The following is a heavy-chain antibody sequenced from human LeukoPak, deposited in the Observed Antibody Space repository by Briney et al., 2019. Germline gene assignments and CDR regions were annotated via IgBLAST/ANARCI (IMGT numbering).Heavy chain of an antibody. CDR1: GGSISSYY. D-gene: IGHD1-1*01. V-gene: IGHV4-59*08. J-gene: IGHJ4*02. Sequence: SETLSLTCTVSGGSISSYYWGWARQPPGKGLEWIGSIYEGETTYYNPSLKTRLTISLDRSKNQFSLKLSSVTAADTAVYYCASNWSDFDYWGPGILVTVSS. CDR2: IYEGETT. CDR3: ASNWSDFDY.